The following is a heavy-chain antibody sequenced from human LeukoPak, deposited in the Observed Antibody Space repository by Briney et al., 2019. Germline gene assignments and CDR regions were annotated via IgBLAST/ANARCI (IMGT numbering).Heavy chain of an antibody. J-gene: IGHJ3*01. Sequence: SETLSLTCTVSGGSISSYYWSWIRQPPGKGLEWIGYIYYSGSTNYNPSLKSRVTISVDTSKNQFSLKLSSVTAADTAVYYCAREGYSGSYVDWGQGTMVTVSS. V-gene: IGHV4-59*01. D-gene: IGHD1-26*01. CDR3: AREGYSGSYVD. CDR1: GGSISSYY. CDR2: IYYSGST.